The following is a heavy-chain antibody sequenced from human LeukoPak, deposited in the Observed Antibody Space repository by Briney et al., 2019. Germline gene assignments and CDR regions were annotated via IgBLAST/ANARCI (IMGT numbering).Heavy chain of an antibody. CDR2: ISGSGGST. Sequence: GGSLRLSCAASGFTVSSNYMSWVRQAPGKGLEWVSAISGSGGSTYYADSVKGRFTISRDNSKNTLYLQMNSLRAEDTAVYYCAKDQPERNPELGYCSGGSCYSDYWGQGTLVTVSS. V-gene: IGHV3-23*01. D-gene: IGHD2-15*01. CDR1: GFTVSSNY. CDR3: AKDQPERNPELGYCSGGSCYSDY. J-gene: IGHJ4*02.